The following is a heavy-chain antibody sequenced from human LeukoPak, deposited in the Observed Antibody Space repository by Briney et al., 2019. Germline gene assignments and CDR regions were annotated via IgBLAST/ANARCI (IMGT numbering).Heavy chain of an antibody. Sequence: GGSLRLSCAASGFTFSSYGMHWVRQAPGKGLEWVAFIRYDGSNKYSADSVKGRFTISRDNSKNTLYLQMNSLRAEDTAVYYCANYPSGWYPTADYYYYMDVWGKGTTVTVSS. CDR1: GFTFSSYG. CDR3: ANYPSGWYPTADYYYYMDV. V-gene: IGHV3-30*02. CDR2: IRYDGSNK. J-gene: IGHJ6*03. D-gene: IGHD6-13*01.